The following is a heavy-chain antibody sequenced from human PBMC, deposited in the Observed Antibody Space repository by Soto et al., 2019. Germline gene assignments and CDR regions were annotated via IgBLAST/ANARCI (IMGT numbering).Heavy chain of an antibody. D-gene: IGHD3-3*01. Sequence: QVQLVQSGAEVKRPGASVKVSCKASGYTFSSHDIIWVRQPAGQGLEWMGWMNPLKGLSKTTYLPNSRGRFVMTRDTFLSTAYLELSGLRSDDTAVYFCARGATADYDFWANPRGDWLDLWGQGTLLTVSS. V-gene: IGHV1-8*01. J-gene: IGHJ5*02. CDR2: MNPLKGLSKT. CDR1: GYTFSSHD. CDR3: ARGATADYDFWANPRGDWLDL.